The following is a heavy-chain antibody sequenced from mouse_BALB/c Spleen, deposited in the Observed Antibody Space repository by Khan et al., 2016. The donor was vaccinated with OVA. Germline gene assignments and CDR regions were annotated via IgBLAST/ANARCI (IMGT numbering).Heavy chain of an antibody. Sequence: QVQLKESGPGLVAPSQSLSITCTVSGFSLTTYGISWVHQPPGKGLEWLGVIRGDGSTNYHSALRSRLSISKDNSKSQVILKLHSLQTADTATYYCAKDASGFGFAYWGQGTLVTVSA. CDR3: AKDASGFGFAY. CDR2: IRGDGST. CDR1: GFSLTTYG. J-gene: IGHJ3*01. V-gene: IGHV2-3*01. D-gene: IGHD3-1*01.